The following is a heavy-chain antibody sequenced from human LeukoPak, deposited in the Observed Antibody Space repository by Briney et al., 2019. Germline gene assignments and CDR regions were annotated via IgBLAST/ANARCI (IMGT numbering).Heavy chain of an antibody. CDR2: ISAYNGNT. V-gene: IGHV1-18*01. D-gene: IGHD3-10*01. CDR1: GYTFTSYG. Sequence: ASVKVSCKASGYTFTSYGISWVRQAPGQGLEWMGWISAYNGNTNYAQKLQGRVTMTTDTSTSTAYMELRSLRSDDTAVYYCARSPKWFGEPGDAFDIWGQGTMVTVSS. CDR3: ARSPKWFGEPGDAFDI. J-gene: IGHJ3*02.